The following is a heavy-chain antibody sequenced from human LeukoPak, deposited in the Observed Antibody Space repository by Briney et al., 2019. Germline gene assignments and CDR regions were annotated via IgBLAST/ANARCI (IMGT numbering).Heavy chain of an antibody. CDR2: MNPNSGDT. Sequence: ASVKVSCKASGYTITSYDINWVRQATGQGLEWMGWMNPNSGDTGYAQKFQGRVTITRNTSISTAYMELRSLKSDDTAVYYCARSGAEITRLYDYWGREPWSPSPQ. D-gene: IGHD3-16*01. CDR1: GYTITSYD. CDR3: ARSGAEITRLYDY. V-gene: IGHV1-8*03. J-gene: IGHJ4*02.